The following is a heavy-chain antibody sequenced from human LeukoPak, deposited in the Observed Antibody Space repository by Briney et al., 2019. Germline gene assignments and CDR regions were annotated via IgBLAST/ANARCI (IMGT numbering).Heavy chain of an antibody. Sequence: GGSLRLSCAASGFTFDDYAMHWVRQAPGKGLEWVSGISWNSGSIGYADSVKGRFTISRDNSKNTLYLQMNSLRAEDTAVYYCARARVLLWFGELDYWGQGTLVTVSS. CDR3: ARARVLLWFGELDY. J-gene: IGHJ4*02. CDR2: ISWNSGSI. V-gene: IGHV3-9*01. D-gene: IGHD3-10*01. CDR1: GFTFDDYA.